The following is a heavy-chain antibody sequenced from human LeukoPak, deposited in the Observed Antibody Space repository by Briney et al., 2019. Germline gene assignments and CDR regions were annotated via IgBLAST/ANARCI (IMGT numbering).Heavy chain of an antibody. Sequence: PSETLSLTCTVSGGSLSSYYWSWIWQPPGKGLEWIGYIYYSGSTNYNPSLKSRVTIPVDMSKNQFSLKLSSVTAADTAVYYCARQSGNGYSGYDFQAFDIWGQGTMVTVSS. V-gene: IGHV4-59*08. CDR2: IYYSGST. J-gene: IGHJ3*02. CDR3: ARQSGNGYSGYDFQAFDI. D-gene: IGHD5-12*01. CDR1: GGSLSSYY.